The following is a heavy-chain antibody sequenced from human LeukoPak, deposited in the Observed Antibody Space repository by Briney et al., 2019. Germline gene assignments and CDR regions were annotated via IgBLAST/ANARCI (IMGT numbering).Heavy chain of an antibody. V-gene: IGHV7-4-1*02. Sequence: ASVKVSSKASGYTFTNYAMNWVRLAPGQGLEWMGWINTDTGNPTYAQDFTGRCVFSLDTSVSTAYLQISGLKAEDIAVYYCARSNKVPQGYFNYWGQGTLVTVSS. CDR3: ARSNKVPQGYFNY. CDR2: INTDTGNP. J-gene: IGHJ4*02. CDR1: GYTFTNYA. D-gene: IGHD1/OR15-1a*01.